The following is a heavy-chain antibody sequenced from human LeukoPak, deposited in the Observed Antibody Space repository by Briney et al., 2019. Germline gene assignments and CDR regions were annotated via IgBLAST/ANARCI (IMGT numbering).Heavy chain of an antibody. CDR1: GFTFSNYW. Sequence: PGGSLRLSCAASGFTFSNYWMSWVRQAPGKGLEWVANIKQDGSEKYYVDSVKGRFTISRDNAKNSLYLQMNSLRAEDTAVYYCARRTVDCSGGSCYHKNDYWGQGTLVTVSS. J-gene: IGHJ4*02. CDR3: ARRTVDCSGGSCYHKNDY. D-gene: IGHD2-15*01. V-gene: IGHV3-7*01. CDR2: IKQDGSEK.